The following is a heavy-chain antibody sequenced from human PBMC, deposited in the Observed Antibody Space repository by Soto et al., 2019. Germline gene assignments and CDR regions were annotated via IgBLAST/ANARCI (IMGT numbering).Heavy chain of an antibody. J-gene: IGHJ4*02. Sequence: TPTCSVSGRSMSSNYWSWIRQSPDKGLEWLGYVFYGGTDYNPSLGGRVSMSVETSKSQFSLKLTSVTVADTAVYYCASYRGALFFESWVPGILVTVSA. D-gene: IGHD3-16*01. CDR2: VFYGGT. CDR1: GRSMSSNY. V-gene: IGHV4-59*01. CDR3: ASYRGALFFES.